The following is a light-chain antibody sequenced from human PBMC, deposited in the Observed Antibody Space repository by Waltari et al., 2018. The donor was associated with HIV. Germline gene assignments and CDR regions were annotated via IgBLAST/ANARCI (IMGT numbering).Light chain of an antibody. CDR2: DAS. Sequence: DIQMTQSPSSLSASVGARVTITCRASQNINTYLNWYQQKPEEAPKLLIYDASTLQTGVPSRFSGSGSGTDFTLTIRSLQPEDFATYYCQQSYSTLALTFGGGTRVDMK. CDR1: QNINTY. V-gene: IGKV1-39*01. CDR3: QQSYSTLALT. J-gene: IGKJ4*01.